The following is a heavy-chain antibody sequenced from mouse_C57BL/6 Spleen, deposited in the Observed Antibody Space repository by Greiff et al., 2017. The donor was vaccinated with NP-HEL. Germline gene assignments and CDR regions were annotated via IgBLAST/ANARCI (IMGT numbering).Heavy chain of an antibody. CDR2: IDPSDSST. V-gene: IGHV1-50*01. CDR1: GYTFTSYW. Sequence: QVQLQQPGAELVKPGASVKLPCKASGYTFTSYWMQWVKQRPGQGLEWIGEIDPSDSSTNYNQKFKGKATLTVDTSSSTAYMQLSSLTSEDSAVYYCAPGDGNYFDYWGQGTTLTVSS. CDR3: APGDGNYFDY. J-gene: IGHJ2*01.